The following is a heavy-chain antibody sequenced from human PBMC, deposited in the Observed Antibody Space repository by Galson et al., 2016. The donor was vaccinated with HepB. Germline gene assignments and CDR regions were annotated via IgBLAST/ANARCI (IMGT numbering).Heavy chain of an antibody. CDR2: IWSDGSKK. CDR3: ARTAVYDSSGYYYDATLDY. CDR1: GFSFSTYD. J-gene: IGHJ4*02. D-gene: IGHD3-22*01. Sequence: LRLSCAASGFSFSTYDMHWVRQAPGKGLEWVAIIWSDGSKKYYADSVKGRFTISRDNSKNTLYVQMNSLRAEDTAVYYCARTAVYDSSGYYYDATLDYWGQGTLVTVSS. V-gene: IGHV3-33*01.